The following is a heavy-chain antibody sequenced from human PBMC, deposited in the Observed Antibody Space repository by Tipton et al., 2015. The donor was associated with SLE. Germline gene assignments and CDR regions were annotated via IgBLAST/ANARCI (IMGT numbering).Heavy chain of an antibody. CDR1: GGSIGPHY. Sequence: TLSLTCKVSGGSIGPHYWNWIRQSPGKGLEWIGYIYNSVTSSGSTNYNSSLKSRVTMSVDPSRMQISLNLRSVTAADTAVYYCAREGRYPYYYYYMDVWGKGTTVTVSS. CDR3: AREGRYPYYYYYMDV. V-gene: IGHV4-59*11. D-gene: IGHD2-2*01. J-gene: IGHJ6*03. CDR2: IYNSVTSSGST.